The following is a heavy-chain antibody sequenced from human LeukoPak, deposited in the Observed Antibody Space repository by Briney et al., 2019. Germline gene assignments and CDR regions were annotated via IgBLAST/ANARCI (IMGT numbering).Heavy chain of an antibody. D-gene: IGHD3-10*01. CDR1: GFTVSSNY. CDR2: IRYDGSNK. CDR3: VGSDY. J-gene: IGHJ4*02. V-gene: IGHV3-30*02. Sequence: GGSLRLSCAASGFTVSSNYMSWVRQAPGKGLEWVAFIRYDGSNKYYADSVKGRFTISRDNSKNTLYLQMNSLRAEDTAVYYWVGSDYWGQGTLVTVSS.